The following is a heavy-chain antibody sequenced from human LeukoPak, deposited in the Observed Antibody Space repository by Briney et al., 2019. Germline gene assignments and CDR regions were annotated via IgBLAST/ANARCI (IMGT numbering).Heavy chain of an antibody. CDR2: MNPNSGNT. V-gene: IGHV1-8*03. Sequence: ASVKVSCKASGYTFTSYDINWVRQATGQGLEWMGWMNPNSGNTGYAQKFQGRVTITRNTSISTAYMELSSLRSEDTAVYYCARDHFAVPGSLDYWGQGTLVTVSS. CDR3: ARDHFAVPGSLDY. J-gene: IGHJ4*02. CDR1: GYTFTSYD. D-gene: IGHD6-19*01.